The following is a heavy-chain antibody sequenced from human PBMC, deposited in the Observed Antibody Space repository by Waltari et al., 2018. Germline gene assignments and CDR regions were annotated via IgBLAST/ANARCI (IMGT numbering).Heavy chain of an antibody. CDR3: ARGFGRCSSTSCPRNDY. D-gene: IGHD2-2*01. CDR2: INHSGST. J-gene: IGHJ4*02. CDR1: GGSFGGCY. Sequence: QVQLRQWGAGRLTPSETLSHTCAVYGGSFGGCYCSCIRQPHGKGLEWIGEINHSGSTNYNPSLKGRVTISVDTSKNQFSLKLSAVTAADTAVYYCARGFGRCSSTSCPRNDYWGQGTLVTVSS. V-gene: IGHV4-34*01.